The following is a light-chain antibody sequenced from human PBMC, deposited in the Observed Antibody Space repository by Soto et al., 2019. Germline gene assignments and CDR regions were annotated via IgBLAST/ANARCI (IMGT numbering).Light chain of an antibody. J-gene: IGLJ1*01. CDR2: GVS. CDR1: IRDVGNYNY. V-gene: IGLV2-14*01. CDR3: SSYPSTRTLYV. Sequence: QSALTQPASGGGSPGQSSTISCTGTIRDVGNYNYVSCCQQYAGTAPRLISYGVSKRPSGVSSRFSGSKSANTASLTISGLQAEDEADYSCSSYPSTRTLYVFGTGTQVTVL.